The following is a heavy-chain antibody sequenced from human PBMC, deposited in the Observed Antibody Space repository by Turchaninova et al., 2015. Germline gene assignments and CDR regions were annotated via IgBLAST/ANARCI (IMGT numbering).Heavy chain of an antibody. V-gene: IGHV1-2*06. D-gene: IGHD3-10*01. J-gene: IGHJ4*02. Sequence: ASVKVSCKASGYSFPGYYLHWVRQAPGQGLEWKGRINPNSGGTNYAQNFQGRVTMTTDTSITTAYMELSSLSSDDTAIYYCAKPSRDGSTSDWGQGTLVTVSS. CDR1: GYSFPGYY. CDR2: INPNSGGT. CDR3: AKPSRDGSTSD.